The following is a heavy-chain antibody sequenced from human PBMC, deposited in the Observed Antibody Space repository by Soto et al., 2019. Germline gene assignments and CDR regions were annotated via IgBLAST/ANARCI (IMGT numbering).Heavy chain of an antibody. CDR3: ARGGEGLRFLEWLLYLDY. CDR1: GYTFTGYY. Sequence: ASVKVSCKASGYTFTGYYMHWVRQAPGQGLEWMGWINPNSGGTNYAQKFQGWVTMARDTSISTAYMELSRLRSDDTAVYYCARGGEGLRFLEWLLYLDYWGQGTLVTVSS. V-gene: IGHV1-2*04. D-gene: IGHD3-3*01. J-gene: IGHJ4*02. CDR2: INPNSGGT.